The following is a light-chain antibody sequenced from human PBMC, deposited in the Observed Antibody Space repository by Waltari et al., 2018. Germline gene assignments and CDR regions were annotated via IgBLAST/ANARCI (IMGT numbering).Light chain of an antibody. V-gene: IGLV1-40*01. CDR1: RTNIGAGYD. CDR3: QSYDSTLSVLYV. CDR2: DTT. Sequence: QSVLTQPPSVSGAPGQRVTISCTGSRTNIGAGYDVQRYQQLPGTAPKLIIYDTTNRPSGVPDRFSGSKSGASASLAITGLQPEDEADYFCQSYDSTLSVLYVFGTGTKVTVL. J-gene: IGLJ1*01.